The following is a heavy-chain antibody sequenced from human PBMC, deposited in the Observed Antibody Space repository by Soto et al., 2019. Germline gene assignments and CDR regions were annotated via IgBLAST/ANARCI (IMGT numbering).Heavy chain of an antibody. CDR2: IIPIFGTA. CDR1: GGTFSSYA. J-gene: IGHJ6*02. CDR3: ARVSSIVLVPAAMPAYYGMDV. Sequence: SVKVSCKASGGTFSSYAISWVRQAPGQGLEWMGGIIPIFGTANYAQKFQGRVTITADESTSTAYMELSSLRSEDTAVYYCARVSSIVLVPAAMPAYYGMDVWGQGTTVTVSS. D-gene: IGHD2-2*01. V-gene: IGHV1-69*13.